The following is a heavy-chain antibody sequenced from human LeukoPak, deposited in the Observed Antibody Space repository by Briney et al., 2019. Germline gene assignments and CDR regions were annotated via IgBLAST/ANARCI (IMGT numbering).Heavy chain of an antibody. CDR2: IYFSGST. Sequence: SETLSLTCTVSGGSISRSNSYWGWIRQPPGKGLEWIGSIYFSGSTYYNPSLKSRVTISVDTSKNQFSLKLSSVTDADTAVYYCANLSGGSYSFDYWGQGTLGTVSS. J-gene: IGHJ4*02. CDR1: GGSISRSNSY. V-gene: IGHV4-39*07. D-gene: IGHD1-26*01. CDR3: ANLSGGSYSFDY.